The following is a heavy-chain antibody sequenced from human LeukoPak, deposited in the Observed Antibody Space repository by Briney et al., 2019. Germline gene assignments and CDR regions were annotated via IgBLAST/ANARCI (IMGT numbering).Heavy chain of an antibody. V-gene: IGHV4-4*09. CDR2: IYASGSI. Sequence: SETLSLICTVSGDSISNYYWSWIRQPPGKGLEWIGYIYASGSINYNPSLTSRVTISVDTSKNQFSLRLSSVTAADTAVYYCAQSAWDSYGYYFDHWGQGTLVTVSS. J-gene: IGHJ4*02. CDR3: AQSAWDSYGYYFDH. CDR1: GDSISNYY. D-gene: IGHD1-26*01.